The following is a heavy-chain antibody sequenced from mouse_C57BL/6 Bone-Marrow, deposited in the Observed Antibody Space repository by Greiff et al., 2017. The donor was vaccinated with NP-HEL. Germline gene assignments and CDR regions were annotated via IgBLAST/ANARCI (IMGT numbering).Heavy chain of an antibody. CDR1: GYTFTSYG. V-gene: IGHV1-81*01. J-gene: IGHJ3*01. CDR2: IYPRSGNT. CDR3: ARSWYYGSTFY. D-gene: IGHD1-1*01. Sequence: QVQLQQSGAELARPGASVKLSCKASGYTFTSYGISWVKQRTGQGLEWIGEIYPRSGNTYYNEKFKGKATLTADKSSSTAYMELRSLKSEDSAVYFCARSWYYGSTFYWGQGTLVTVSA.